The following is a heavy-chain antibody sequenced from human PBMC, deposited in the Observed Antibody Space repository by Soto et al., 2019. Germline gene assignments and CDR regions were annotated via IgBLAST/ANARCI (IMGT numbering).Heavy chain of an antibody. V-gene: IGHV3-74*03. J-gene: IGHJ5*01. D-gene: IGHD3-10*01. CDR3: VRKATMFPGDNDHWIDA. CDR1: GFTFSSYA. CDR2: ISSDGKTI. Sequence: GGSLRLSCAGSGFTFSSYAMHWVHQVPGKGLVWVSGISSDGKTITSADSVKGRFNISRDNAMDTLYLQMNSLRAEDTAVYYCVRKATMFPGDNDHWIDAWGNGTLVNV.